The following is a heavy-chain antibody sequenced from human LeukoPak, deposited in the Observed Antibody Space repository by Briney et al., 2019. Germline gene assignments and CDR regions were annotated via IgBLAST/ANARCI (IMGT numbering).Heavy chain of an antibody. CDR2: IIPIFGTP. Sequence: SVKVSCKASGGTFSSFAISWVRQAPGQGLEWMGGIIPIFGTPNYAQKFQGRVTIIADESTSTAYMELSSLRSEDTAVYYCANLGSYPFDYWGQGTLVTVSS. CDR3: ANLGSYPFDY. V-gene: IGHV1-69*13. J-gene: IGHJ4*02. CDR1: GGTFSSFA. D-gene: IGHD1-26*01.